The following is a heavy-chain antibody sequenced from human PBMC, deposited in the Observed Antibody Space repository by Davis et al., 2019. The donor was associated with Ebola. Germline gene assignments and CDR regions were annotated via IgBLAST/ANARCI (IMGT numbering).Heavy chain of an antibody. J-gene: IGHJ4*02. V-gene: IGHV3-30-3*01. Sequence: PGGSLRLSCAASGFTFSSYAMSWVRQAPGKGLEWVAVISYDGSNKYYADSVKGRFTISRDNSKNTLYLQMNSLRAEDTAVYYCAKGATGYSSSWQFDYWGQGTLVTVSS. CDR1: GFTFSSYA. CDR3: AKGATGYSSSWQFDY. D-gene: IGHD6-13*01. CDR2: ISYDGSNK.